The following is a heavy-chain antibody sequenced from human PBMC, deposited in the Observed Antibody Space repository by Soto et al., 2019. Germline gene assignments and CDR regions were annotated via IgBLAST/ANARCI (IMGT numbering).Heavy chain of an antibody. J-gene: IGHJ1*01. V-gene: IGHV3-21*06. CDR3: ARPDCSGTGRHLIQH. CDR1: GFTFSTYN. Sequence: GGSLRLACAASGFTFSTYNMNWVRQGPGKGLEWVSFISYSSTDIHYADSVKGRFTISRDNAKNSLYLQMNNLRAEDTAVYYCARPDCSGTGRHLIQHWGQGTLVTVSS. CDR2: ISYSSTDI. D-gene: IGHD2-2*01.